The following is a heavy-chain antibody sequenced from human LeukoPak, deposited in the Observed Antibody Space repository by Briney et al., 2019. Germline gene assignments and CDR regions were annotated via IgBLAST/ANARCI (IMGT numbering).Heavy chain of an antibody. J-gene: IGHJ4*02. CDR3: TRSGYRHPYHFDS. Sequence: GGSLRLSCAVSGFSVRTTYMSWVRQAPGKGPEWVSVVYTGGGTDYADSVKGRFTISRDNSKNTLSLEMNSLRVEDTAIYYCTRSGYRHPYHFDSWGQGTLVTVSS. CDR2: VYTGGGT. D-gene: IGHD3-22*01. CDR1: GFSVRTTY. V-gene: IGHV3-53*01.